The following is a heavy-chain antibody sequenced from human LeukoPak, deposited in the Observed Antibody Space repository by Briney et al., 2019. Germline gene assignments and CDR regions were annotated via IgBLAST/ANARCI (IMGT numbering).Heavy chain of an antibody. CDR1: GGSISSSY. Sequence: SETLFLTCTVSGGSISSSYWSWVRQPPGKGLEWSGNIDNSGSTNYNPSLKSRVTISLDTPKSQFSLKLSSVTAADTAVYYCARAPLYSGGSGWSIYYFYAMDVWGQGTTVTVSS. J-gene: IGHJ6*02. D-gene: IGHD6-19*01. CDR3: ARAPLYSGGSGWSIYYFYAMDV. CDR2: IDNSGST. V-gene: IGHV4-59*01.